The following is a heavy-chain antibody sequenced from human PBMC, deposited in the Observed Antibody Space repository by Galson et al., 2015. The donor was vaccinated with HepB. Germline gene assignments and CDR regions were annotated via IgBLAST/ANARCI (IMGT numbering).Heavy chain of an antibody. Sequence: TLSLTCTVSGGSISGGDYYWTWIRQQPGKGLEWIGYISYSESTYYNPSLKSRVTISVDTSKNQFSLKLSSVTAADTAVYYCVREKFGSPGGMDVWGQGTTVTVSS. CDR1: GGSISGGDYY. D-gene: IGHD3-16*01. J-gene: IGHJ6*02. CDR2: ISYSEST. CDR3: VREKFGSPGGMDV. V-gene: IGHV4-31*03.